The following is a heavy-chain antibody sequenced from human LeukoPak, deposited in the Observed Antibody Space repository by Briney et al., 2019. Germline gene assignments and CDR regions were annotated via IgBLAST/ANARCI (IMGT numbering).Heavy chain of an antibody. CDR1: GGTFSSYA. D-gene: IGHD6-6*01. CDR3: ARETTEYSSSSYYYYYMDV. Sequence: SVKVSCKASGGTFSSYAISWVRQAPGQGLEWMGGIIPIFGTANYAQKFQGRVTITADESTSTAYMELSSLRSEDTAVYYCARETTEYSSSSYYYYYMDVWGKGTTVTVSS. J-gene: IGHJ6*03. V-gene: IGHV1-69*13. CDR2: IIPIFGTA.